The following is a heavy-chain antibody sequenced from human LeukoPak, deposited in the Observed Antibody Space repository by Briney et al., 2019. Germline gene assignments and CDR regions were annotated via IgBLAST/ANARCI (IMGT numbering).Heavy chain of an antibody. CDR1: GYTFTGYY. Sequence: AASVKVSCKASGYTFTGYYMHWVRQAPGQGLEWMGWINPNSGGTNYAQKFQGRVTMTRDTSISTAYMELSRLRSDDTAVYYCARVTGIAAAAPLDWFDPWGQGTLVTVSS. J-gene: IGHJ5*02. CDR3: ARVTGIAAAAPLDWFDP. V-gene: IGHV1-2*02. D-gene: IGHD6-13*01. CDR2: INPNSGGT.